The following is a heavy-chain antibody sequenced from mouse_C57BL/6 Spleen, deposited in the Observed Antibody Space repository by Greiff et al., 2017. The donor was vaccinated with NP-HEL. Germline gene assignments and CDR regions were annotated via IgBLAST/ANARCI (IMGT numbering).Heavy chain of an antibody. D-gene: IGHD2-5*01. CDR1: GYTFTSYW. J-gene: IGHJ4*01. CDR3: ARGGSNPYAMDY. V-gene: IGHV1-52*01. Sequence: VQLQQPGAELVRPGSSVKLSCKASGYTFTSYWMHWVKQRPIQGLEWIGNIDPSDSETHYNQKFKDKATLTVDKSSSTAYMQLSSLTSEDSAVYYCARGGSNPYAMDYWGQGTSVTVSS. CDR2: IDPSDSET.